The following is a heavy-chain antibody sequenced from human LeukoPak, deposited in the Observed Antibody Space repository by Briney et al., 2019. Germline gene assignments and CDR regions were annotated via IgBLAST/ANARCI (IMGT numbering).Heavy chain of an antibody. CDR3: ARDHDTTPFDF. CDR2: INSDGSTT. CDR1: GFTFSSHW. D-gene: IGHD1-26*01. Sequence: GGSLRLSCAASGFTFSSHWMHWVRQAPGKGLVWVSRINSDGSTTTYADSVKGRFTISRDNTKNSLSLQMNSLRAEDTAVYYCARDHDTTPFDFWGQGTLVTVSS. V-gene: IGHV3-74*01. J-gene: IGHJ4*02.